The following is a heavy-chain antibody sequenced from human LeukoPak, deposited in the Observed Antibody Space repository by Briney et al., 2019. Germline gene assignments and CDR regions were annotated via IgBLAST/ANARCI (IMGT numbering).Heavy chain of an antibody. V-gene: IGHV4-30-2*01. CDR2: IYHSGST. CDR3: ARVGDWYYFDY. J-gene: IGHJ4*02. Sequence: TLPLTCAVSGGSISSGGYSWSWIRQPPGKGLEWIGYIYHSGSTYYNPSLKSRVTISVDRSKNQFSLKLSSVTAADTAVYYCARVGDWYYFDYWGQGTLVTVSS. CDR1: GGSISSGGYS. D-gene: IGHD3-16*01.